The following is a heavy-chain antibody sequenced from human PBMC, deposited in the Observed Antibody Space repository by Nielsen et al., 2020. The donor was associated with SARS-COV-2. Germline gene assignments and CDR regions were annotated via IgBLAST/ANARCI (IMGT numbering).Heavy chain of an antibody. CDR2: ISPYNGNT. CDR1: GYTFTSYA. Sequence: ASVKVSCKASGYTFTSYAMNWVRQAPGQGLEWMGWISPYNGNTNYAQKLQGRVTMTTDTSTTTAYMELRSLRSDDTAVYYCARVEQLYDYFDYWGQGTLVTVSS. D-gene: IGHD5/OR15-5a*01. CDR3: ARVEQLYDYFDY. J-gene: IGHJ4*02. V-gene: IGHV1-18*01.